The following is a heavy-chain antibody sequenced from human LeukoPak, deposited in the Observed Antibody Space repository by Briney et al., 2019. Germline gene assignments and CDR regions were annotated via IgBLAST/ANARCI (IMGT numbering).Heavy chain of an antibody. CDR2: IIPIFGTA. J-gene: IGHJ4*02. Sequence: SVKVSCKASGGTFSSYAISWVRQAPGQGLEWMGRIIPIFGTANYAQKFQGRVTITTDESTSTAYMELSSLRSEDTAVYYCARDYLTYSSGSDYYFDYWGQGTLVTVSS. D-gene: IGHD6-19*01. CDR3: ARDYLTYSSGSDYYFDY. V-gene: IGHV1-69*05. CDR1: GGTFSSYA.